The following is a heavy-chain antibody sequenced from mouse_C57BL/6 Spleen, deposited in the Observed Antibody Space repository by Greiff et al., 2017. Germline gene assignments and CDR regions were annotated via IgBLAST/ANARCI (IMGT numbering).Heavy chain of an antibody. CDR1: GYTFTSYG. J-gene: IGHJ4*01. D-gene: IGHD1-1*01. V-gene: IGHV1-81*01. CDR2: IYPRNGNT. Sequence: QVQLQQSGAELARPGASVKLSCKASGYTFTSYGISWVKQRTGQGLEWIGEIYPRNGNTYYNEKFKGKATLTADKSSSTAYMELRSLTSEDSAVYFCARDYYGSSFYAMDYWGQGTSVTVSS. CDR3: ARDYYGSSFYAMDY.